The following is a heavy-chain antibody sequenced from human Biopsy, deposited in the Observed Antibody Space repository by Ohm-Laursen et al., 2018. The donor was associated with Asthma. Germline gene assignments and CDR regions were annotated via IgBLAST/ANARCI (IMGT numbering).Heavy chain of an antibody. CDR2: HDHEEGGT. V-gene: IGHV1-24*01. CDR3: ASDFPKDYVRYNFQF. J-gene: IGHJ4*02. Sequence: ASVKASCKIYGYTLADLCIQWVRQAPGQGLEWLGGHDHEEGGTANARRFQGRVTMTEVTSTDTAYMELSSLSSDDTAVYYCASDFPKDYVRYNFQFWGQGTLVTVSS. D-gene: IGHD4-17*01. CDR1: GYTLADLC.